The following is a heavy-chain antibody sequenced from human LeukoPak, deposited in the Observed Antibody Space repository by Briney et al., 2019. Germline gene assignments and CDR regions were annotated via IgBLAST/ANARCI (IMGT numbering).Heavy chain of an antibody. CDR2: INHSGTT. J-gene: IGHJ4*02. V-gene: IGHV4-34*01. CDR1: TVSSSGYY. Sequence: SETLSLTCGVSTVSSSGYYWSWIRQPPGKGLEWIGEINHSGTTKYNPSLGSRVSISRVTSKSQFSLTLTSVTAADTGIYYCASSGSRNYYPPTFDYWGLGTLVIVSS. D-gene: IGHD3-10*01. CDR3: ASSGSRNYYPPTFDY.